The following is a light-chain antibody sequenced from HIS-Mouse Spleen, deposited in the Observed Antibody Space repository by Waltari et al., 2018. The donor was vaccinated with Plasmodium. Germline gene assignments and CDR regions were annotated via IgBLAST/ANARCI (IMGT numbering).Light chain of an antibody. V-gene: IGKV1-39*01. CDR2: AAS. Sequence: DIQMTQSPSSLSASVGDRVTITCRASQSISNYLNWYQQKPGKAPKFLIYAASTLQSGGPRRFRGSGAGTDFTRTISSLQPEDFATYYCQQSYSTWTFGQGTKVEIK. J-gene: IGKJ1*01. CDR1: QSISNY. CDR3: QQSYSTWT.